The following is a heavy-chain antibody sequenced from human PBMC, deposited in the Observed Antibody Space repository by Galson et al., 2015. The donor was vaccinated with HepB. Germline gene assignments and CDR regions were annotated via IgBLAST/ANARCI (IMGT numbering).Heavy chain of an antibody. J-gene: IGHJ3*02. CDR3: ATTKFGNGAYWTFEI. CDR2: LTPNGSTT. V-gene: IGHV3-11*01. CDR1: RRTCRGYT. Sequence: FLILGCEASRRTCRGYTLSGVGQSPVRPLHKVSYLTPNGSTTYYTHSLKGRFTVARDNPRNTVSLQMTSLTAEDSAVYFCATTKFGNGAYWTFEIWGPGTLVTVSS. D-gene: IGHD2-8*01.